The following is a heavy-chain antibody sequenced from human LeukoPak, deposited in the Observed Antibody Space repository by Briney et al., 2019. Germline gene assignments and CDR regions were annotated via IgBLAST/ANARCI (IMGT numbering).Heavy chain of an antibody. CDR2: ISGSGGGT. J-gene: IGHJ4*02. Sequence: GGSLRLSCAASGFTFSNYAMSWVRQAPGKGLEWVTPISGSGGGTYYADSVKGRFAISRDNSKSTMYLQMNSLRAEDTAIYYCAKNRPFSDFGYWGQGTLVTVSS. V-gene: IGHV3-23*01. CDR1: GFTFSNYA. CDR3: AKNRPFSDFGY.